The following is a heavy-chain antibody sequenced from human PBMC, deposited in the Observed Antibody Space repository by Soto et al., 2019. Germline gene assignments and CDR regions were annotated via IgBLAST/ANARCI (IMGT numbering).Heavy chain of an antibody. V-gene: IGHV3-33*01. J-gene: IGHJ4*02. Sequence: QVQLVESGGGVVQPGRSLRLSCAASGFTFSSYGMHWVRQAPGKGLEWVAVIWYDGSNKYYADSVKGRFTISRDNSKNTLYLQMNSLRAEDTAVYYCARGIVGSYFDYWGQGTLVTVSS. CDR2: IWYDGSNK. CDR3: ARGIVGSYFDY. D-gene: IGHD1-26*01. CDR1: GFTFSSYG.